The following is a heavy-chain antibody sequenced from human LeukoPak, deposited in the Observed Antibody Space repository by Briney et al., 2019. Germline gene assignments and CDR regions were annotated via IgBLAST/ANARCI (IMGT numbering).Heavy chain of an antibody. CDR2: INHSGST. CDR1: GGSFSCYY. D-gene: IGHD2-21*02. V-gene: IGHV4-34*01. J-gene: IGHJ4*02. CDR3: ARGPWTAITPYFDY. Sequence: SETLSLTCAVYGGSFSCYYWSWIRQPPGKGLEWIGEINHSGSTNYNPSLKSRVTISVDTSKNQFSLKLSSVTAADTAVYYCARGPWTAITPYFDYWGQGTLVTVSS.